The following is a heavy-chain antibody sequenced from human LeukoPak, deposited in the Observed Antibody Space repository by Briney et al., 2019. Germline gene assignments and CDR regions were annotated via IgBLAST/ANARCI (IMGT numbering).Heavy chain of an antibody. D-gene: IGHD2-21*02. CDR1: GGSISSGGYY. Sequence: SQTLSLTCTVSGGSISSGGYYWSWIRQHPGKGLEWIGYIYYSGSTYYNPSLKSRVTISVDTSKNQFSLELSSVTAADTAVYYCARESGVTHYYYGMDVWGKGTTVTVSS. J-gene: IGHJ6*04. CDR2: IYYSGST. V-gene: IGHV4-31*03. CDR3: ARESGVTHYYYGMDV.